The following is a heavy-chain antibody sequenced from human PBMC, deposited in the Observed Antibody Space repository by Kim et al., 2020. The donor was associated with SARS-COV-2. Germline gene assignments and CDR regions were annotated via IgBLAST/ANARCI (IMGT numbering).Heavy chain of an antibody. Sequence: GGSLRLSCAASGFTFSSYDMHWVRQVTGKGLEWVSGIGTAGDTYYPGSVKGRFTISRENAKNSLYLQMNSLRAGDTAVYYCARAVARQHWFDPWGQGTLVTVSS. CDR1: GFTFSSYD. D-gene: IGHD5-12*01. V-gene: IGHV3-13*01. CDR3: ARAVARQHWFDP. J-gene: IGHJ5*02. CDR2: IGTAGDT.